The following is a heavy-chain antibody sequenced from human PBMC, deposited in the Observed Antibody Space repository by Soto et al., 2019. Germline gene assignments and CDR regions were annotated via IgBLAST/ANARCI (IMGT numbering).Heavy chain of an antibody. CDR1: GDYISSSTYY. CDR3: VSPEGYYDSSGYTLDY. J-gene: IGHJ4*02. D-gene: IGHD3-22*01. Sequence: SETLSLTCTVSGDYISSSTYYWGWIRQSPGKGLEWIGSMFYSGNTYYNPSLKSRVTLSIDTSKNQFSLKLNSVTAADTAVYYCVSPEGYYDSSGYTLDYWGQGTLVTVSS. V-gene: IGHV4-39*01. CDR2: MFYSGNT.